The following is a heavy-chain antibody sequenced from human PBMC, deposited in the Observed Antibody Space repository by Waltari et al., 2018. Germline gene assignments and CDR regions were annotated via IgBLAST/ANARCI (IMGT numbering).Heavy chain of an antibody. CDR2: IYYSGTT. CDR1: GGSIRNYY. V-gene: IGHV4-59*01. Sequence: QVQLQESGPGLVKPSETLSLTCTVSGGSIRNYYWSWIRQRPGKGLEWIGYIYYSGTTKYNPSLKSRVSISVDTSKNQFSLKLNSVTATDTAVYYCARGQRGYPLGGQGTPVTVSS. J-gene: IGHJ4*02. D-gene: IGHD3-22*01. CDR3: ARGQRGYPL.